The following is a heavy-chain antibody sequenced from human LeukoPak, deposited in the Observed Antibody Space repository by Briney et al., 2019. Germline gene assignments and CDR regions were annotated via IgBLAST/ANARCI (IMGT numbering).Heavy chain of an antibody. CDR1: GGSISSYY. V-gene: IGHV4-4*07. D-gene: IGHD6-6*01. CDR3: AGDFKESSSSLVYYYYYYMDV. Sequence: PSETLSLTCTVSGGSISSYYWSWIRQPAGKGLEWIGRIYTSGSTNYNPSLRSGFTMSVDSPKKQFSRKRRPVTAAATAVYYCAGDFKESSSSLVYYYYYYMDVWGKGTTVTVSS. CDR2: IYTSGST. J-gene: IGHJ6*03.